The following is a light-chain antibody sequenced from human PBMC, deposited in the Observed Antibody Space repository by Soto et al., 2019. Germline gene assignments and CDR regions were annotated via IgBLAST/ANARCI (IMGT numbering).Light chain of an antibody. J-gene: IGLJ3*02. V-gene: IGLV2-11*01. CDR2: DVS. CDR3: CSYACTYTQGV. CDR1: SSDVGGYNY. Sequence: QSVLTQPRSVSGSPGQSVTSSCTGTSSDVGGYNYVSWYQQHPGKAPKLVIYDVSKRPSGVPDRFSGSKSGNTASLTVSGLQAEDESYYSCCSYACTYTQGVFGGGTKLTVL.